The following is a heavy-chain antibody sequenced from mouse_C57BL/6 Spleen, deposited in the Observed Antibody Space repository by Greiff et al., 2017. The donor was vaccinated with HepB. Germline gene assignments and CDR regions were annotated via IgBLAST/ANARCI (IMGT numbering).Heavy chain of an antibody. V-gene: IGHV5-4*03. D-gene: IGHD4-1*01. Sequence: EVKLVESGGGLVKPGGSLKLSCAASGFTFSSYAMSWVRQTPEKRLEWVATISDGGSYTYYPDNVKGRFTISRDNAKNNLYLQMSHLKSEDTAMYYCARDTRWDEVAYWGQGTLVTVAA. CDR3: ARDTRWDEVAY. J-gene: IGHJ3*01. CDR1: GFTFSSYA. CDR2: ISDGGSYT.